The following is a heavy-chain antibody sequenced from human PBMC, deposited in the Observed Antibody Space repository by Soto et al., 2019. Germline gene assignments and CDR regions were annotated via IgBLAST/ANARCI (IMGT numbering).Heavy chain of an antibody. J-gene: IGHJ4*02. D-gene: IGHD4-17*01. CDR3: ARWAGQVRDYGGPFDY. V-gene: IGHV1-18*04. CDR2: ISTYNTNT. CDR1: GERFTTYG. Sequence: ASVKVSCKASGERFTTYGISWVRQAPGQGLEWMGWISTYNTNTKYAPKFQGRLLLTTDTSTTTAHMELRSLRPDDTAVYYCARWAGQVRDYGGPFDYWGQGTLVTSPQ.